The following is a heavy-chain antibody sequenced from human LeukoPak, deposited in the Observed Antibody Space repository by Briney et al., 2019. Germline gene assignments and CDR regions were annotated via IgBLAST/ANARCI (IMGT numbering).Heavy chain of an antibody. J-gene: IGHJ4*02. CDR2: IYYSGTA. D-gene: IGHD1-26*01. CDR1: GGSISSYY. V-gene: IGHV4-59*01. CDR3: ARGVYIAGAEYGY. Sequence: SETLSLTCTVSGGSISSYYWSWIRQPPGKGLGWVGYIYYSGTANYNPSLKSRVTIAVDTFKNQFPLKLSSGTAADTAVYYCARGVYIAGAEYGYWGQGTLVTVSS.